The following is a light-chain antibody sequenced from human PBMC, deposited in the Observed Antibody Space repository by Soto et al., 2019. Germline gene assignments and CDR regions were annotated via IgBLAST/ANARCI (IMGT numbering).Light chain of an antibody. CDR2: KTS. J-gene: IGKJ1*01. V-gene: IGKV1-5*03. CDR3: QHWSDYSWK. CDR1: QSHTMW. Sequence: DIHMTQSPSTLSASVGDRVTITCRASQSHTMWLAWYQQKPGKAPNLLIYKTSSLESGVPSRFSGSGSGTEFTRTISSLQPDDFATYYCQHWSDYSWKFGQGAKVEVK.